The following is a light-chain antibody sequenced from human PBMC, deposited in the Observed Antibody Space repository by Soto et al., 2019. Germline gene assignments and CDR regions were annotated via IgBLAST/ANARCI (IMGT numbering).Light chain of an antibody. CDR1: LSLVHSDGNTY. J-gene: IGKJ1*01. V-gene: IGKV2-24*01. CDR3: MQATQSLWT. Sequence: IVTTSSPLCSLVTIGKSASISCTSSLSLVHSDGNTYLRWFQQRPGQPPRLLIYKVSDRFSGVPERFSGSGAGTDFTLTISRVEAGDVGVYYCMQATQSLWTFGQGTKVDIK. CDR2: KVS.